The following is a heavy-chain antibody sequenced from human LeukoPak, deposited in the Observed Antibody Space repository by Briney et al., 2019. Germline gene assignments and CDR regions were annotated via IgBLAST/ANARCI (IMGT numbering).Heavy chain of an antibody. CDR1: AFTFSSYA. CDR2: ISGSGGST. D-gene: IGHD6-6*01. V-gene: IGHV3-23*01. J-gene: IGHJ4*02. CDR3: AKDPPLEYSSSPDY. Sequence: PGGSLRLSCAASAFTFSSYAMSWVRQAPGKGLEWVSAISGSGGSTYYADSVKGRFTISRDNSKNTLYLQMNSLRAEDTAVYYCAKDPPLEYSSSPDYWGQGTLVTVSS.